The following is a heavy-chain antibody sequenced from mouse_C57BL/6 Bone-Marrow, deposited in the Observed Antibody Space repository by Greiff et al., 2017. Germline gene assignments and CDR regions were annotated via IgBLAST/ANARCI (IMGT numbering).Heavy chain of an antibody. CDR2: INPNNGGT. V-gene: IGHV1-18*01. Sequence: VQLKQSGPELVKPGASVKIPCKASGYTFTDYNMDWVKQSHGKSLEWIGDINPNNGGTIYNQKFKGKATLTVDKSSSTAYMELRSLTSEDTAVYYCARSGEIRGHFDVWGTGTTVTVSS. D-gene: IGHD3-2*02. CDR3: ARSGEIRGHFDV. CDR1: GYTFTDYN. J-gene: IGHJ1*03.